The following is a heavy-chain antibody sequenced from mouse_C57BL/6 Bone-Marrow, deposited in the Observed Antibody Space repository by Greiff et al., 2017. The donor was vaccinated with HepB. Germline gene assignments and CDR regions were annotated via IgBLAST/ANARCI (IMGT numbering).Heavy chain of an antibody. J-gene: IGHJ1*03. Sequence: QVQLQQSGAELVKPGASVKMSCKASGYTFTSYWITWVKQRPGQGLEWIGDIYPGSGSTNYNEKFKSKATLTVDTSSSTAYMQLSSLTSEDSAVYYCASGLLRYFDVWGTGTTVTVSS. CDR1: GYTFTSYW. CDR3: ASGLLRYFDV. CDR2: IYPGSGST. D-gene: IGHD1-1*01. V-gene: IGHV1-55*01.